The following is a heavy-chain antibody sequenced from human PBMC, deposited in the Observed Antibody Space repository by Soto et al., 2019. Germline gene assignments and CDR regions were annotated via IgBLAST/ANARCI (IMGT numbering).Heavy chain of an antibody. CDR2: ISSSGSII. V-gene: IGHV3-48*03. CDR3: ARGVLYYYDSSGYPHWFDP. J-gene: IGHJ5*02. CDR1: GFTFSSYE. Sequence: QPGGSLRLSCAASGFTFSSYEMNWVRQAPGKGLEWVSYISSSGSIIYYADSVKGRFTISRDNAKNSLHLQMNSLRAEDTAVYYCARGVLYYYDSSGYPHWFDPWGQGTLVTVSS. D-gene: IGHD3-22*01.